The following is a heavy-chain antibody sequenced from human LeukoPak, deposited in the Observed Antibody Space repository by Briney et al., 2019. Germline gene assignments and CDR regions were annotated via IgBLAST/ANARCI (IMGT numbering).Heavy chain of an antibody. CDR3: VRGNDYGGPHY. CDR2: IDRDGSRI. Sequence: GGSLRLSCAVSGFTFSSYWMHWVRQAPGKGLVWVSRIDRDGSRISYADSVKGRFTISRDNGKNTLFLQMNSLRAEDAAVYYCVRGNDYGGPHYWGQGTLVTVSS. J-gene: IGHJ4*02. CDR1: GFTFSSYW. D-gene: IGHD4-23*01. V-gene: IGHV3-74*01.